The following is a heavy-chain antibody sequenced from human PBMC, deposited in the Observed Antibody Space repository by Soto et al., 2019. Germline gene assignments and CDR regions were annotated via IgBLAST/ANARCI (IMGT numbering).Heavy chain of an antibody. CDR2: IYYSGST. V-gene: IGHV4-30-4*01. J-gene: IGHJ6*02. CDR3: ASRDFYYYYRMDV. Sequence: PSETLSLTCTVSGGSISSGDYYWSWIRQPPGKGLEWIGYIYYSGSTYYNPSLKSRVTISVDTSKNQFSLKLSSVTATDTAVYYCASRDFYYYYRMDVWGQGTTVTVSS. CDR1: GGSISSGDYY.